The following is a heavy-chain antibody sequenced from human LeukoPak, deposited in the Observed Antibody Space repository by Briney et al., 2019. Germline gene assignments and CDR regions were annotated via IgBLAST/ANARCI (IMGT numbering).Heavy chain of an antibody. CDR1: GFTLSSYA. CDR3: ARASSGWYGY. D-gene: IGHD6-19*01. J-gene: IGHJ4*02. CDR2: ISSNGGST. V-gene: IGHV3-64*01. Sequence: PGGSLRLSCVVSGFTLSSYAMHWVRQAPGKGLEYVLAISSNGGSTYYANSVKGRFTISRDNSKNTLYLQMGSLRVEDMAVYYCARASSGWYGYWGQGTLVTVSS.